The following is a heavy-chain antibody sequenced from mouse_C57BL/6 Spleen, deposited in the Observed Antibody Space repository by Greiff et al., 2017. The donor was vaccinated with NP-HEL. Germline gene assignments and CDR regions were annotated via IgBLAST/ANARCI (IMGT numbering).Heavy chain of an antibody. CDR2: IDPENGDT. J-gene: IGHJ3*01. CDR1: GFNIKDDY. Sequence: VQLKESGAELVRPGASVKLSCTASGFNIKDDYMHWVKQRPEQGLEWIGWIDPENGDTEYASKFQGKATITADTSSNTAYLQLSSLPSEDTAVYYCTRHYDEGAWFAYWGQGTLVTVSA. V-gene: IGHV14-4*01. CDR3: TRHYDEGAWFAY. D-gene: IGHD2-4*01.